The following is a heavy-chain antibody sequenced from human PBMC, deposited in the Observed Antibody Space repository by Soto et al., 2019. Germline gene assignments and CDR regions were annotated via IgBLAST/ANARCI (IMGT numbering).Heavy chain of an antibody. Sequence: QVHLVQSGAEVKKPGASVKVSCKASNETLTTYGISWVRQAPGQVLEWMGWVSGYSGHSSSAQEFQDRIIMTTNTSTNTAYMELRSMTSDDSAVYFCARYSSSSGYYYGMDVWGQVTTVTVSS. V-gene: IGHV1-18*01. CDR3: ARYSSSSGYYYGMDV. J-gene: IGHJ6*02. CDR1: NETLTTYG. CDR2: VSGYSGHS. D-gene: IGHD6-6*01.